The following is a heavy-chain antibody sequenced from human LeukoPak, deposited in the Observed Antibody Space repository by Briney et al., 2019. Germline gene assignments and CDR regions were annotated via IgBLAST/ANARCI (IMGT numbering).Heavy chain of an antibody. V-gene: IGHV4-61*02. J-gene: IGHJ4*02. Sequence: SETLSLTCTVSGGSISSSSYYWGWIRQPAGKGLEWIGRIYTSGSTNYNPSLKSRVTISVDTSKNQFSLKLSSVTAADTAVYYCARGNFWGQIDYWGQGTLVTVSS. D-gene: IGHD7-27*01. CDR2: IYTSGST. CDR1: GGSISSSSYY. CDR3: ARGNFWGQIDY.